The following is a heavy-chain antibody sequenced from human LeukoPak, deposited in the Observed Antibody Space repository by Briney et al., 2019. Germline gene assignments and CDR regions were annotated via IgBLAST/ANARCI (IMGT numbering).Heavy chain of an antibody. Sequence: GGSLRLSCAASGFTFSSHLMHWVRQAQGTGLVWVSSVKSDGTATNYADSVEGRFTISRDNAKNTLYLQMNSLRVEDTAVYYCVRKFATGDWGQGTLVTVSS. CDR2: VKSDGTAT. J-gene: IGHJ4*02. V-gene: IGHV3-74*01. CDR3: VRKFATGD. CDR1: GFTFSSHL. D-gene: IGHD1-14*01.